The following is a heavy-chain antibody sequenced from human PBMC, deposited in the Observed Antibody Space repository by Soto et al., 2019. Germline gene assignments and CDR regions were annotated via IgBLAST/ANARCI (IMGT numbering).Heavy chain of an antibody. CDR2: IYHSGTT. CDR1: GYPISSGYY. CDR3: VRALLTSSCFAGS. V-gene: IGHV4-38-2*01. Sequence: PSETLSLTCAVSGYPISSGYYWGWIRLPPGKGLEWIGSIYHSGTTYYNPSLKSRVTISLDTSKNQFSLQLSSVTAADTAVYYCVRALLTSSCFAGSWGQGTLVTVSS. J-gene: IGHJ5*02. D-gene: IGHD6-13*01.